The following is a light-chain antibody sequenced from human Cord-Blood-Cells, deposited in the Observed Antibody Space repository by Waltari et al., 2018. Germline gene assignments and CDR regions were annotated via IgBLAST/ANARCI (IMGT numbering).Light chain of an antibody. CDR3: QVWDSSSDQPV. CDR2: YDS. CDR1: NTGSKS. Sequence: SYVLTQPPSVSVAPGKTARITCGGNNTGSKSVHWYQQKPGQAPVLVIYYDSDRPSGIPERFAVSNSGTTATLTISRVAAGDEADYYCQVWDSSSDQPVFGGGTKLTVL. V-gene: IGLV3-21*04. J-gene: IGLJ3*02.